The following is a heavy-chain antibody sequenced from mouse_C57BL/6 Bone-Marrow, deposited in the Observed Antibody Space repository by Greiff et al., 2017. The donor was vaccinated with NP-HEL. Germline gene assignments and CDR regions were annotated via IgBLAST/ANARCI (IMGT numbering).Heavy chain of an antibody. D-gene: IGHD1-1*01. Sequence: VKLVESGAELVKPGASVKLSCKASGYTFTEYTIHWVKQRSGQGLEWIGWFYSGSGSIKYNEKFKDKATLTADKSSSTVYMELSRLTSEDSAVYFCARHERDYYGSSYGFAYWGQGTLVTVSA. CDR2: FYSGSGSI. CDR3: ARHERDYYGSSYGFAY. CDR1: GYTFTEYT. V-gene: IGHV1-62-2*01. J-gene: IGHJ3*01.